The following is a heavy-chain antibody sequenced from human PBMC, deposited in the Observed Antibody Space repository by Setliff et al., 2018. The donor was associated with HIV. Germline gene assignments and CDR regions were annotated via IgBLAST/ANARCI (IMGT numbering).Heavy chain of an antibody. CDR2: IVVGSGNT. CDR1: GFTFNTYA. CDR3: AARPGVDSNGYYDYYYMDV. Sequence: SVKVSCKASGFTFNTYAIQWVRQARGRRLEWIGWIVVGSGNTNDAQKFQERVTITRDMSTSTSYMELTNLSSEDTAVYYCAARPGVDSNGYYDYYYMDVWAKGTTVTVSS. D-gene: IGHD3-22*01. V-gene: IGHV1-58*02. J-gene: IGHJ6*03.